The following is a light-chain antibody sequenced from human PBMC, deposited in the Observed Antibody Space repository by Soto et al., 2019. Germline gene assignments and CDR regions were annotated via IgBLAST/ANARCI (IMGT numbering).Light chain of an antibody. J-gene: IGLJ1*01. Sequence: QSVLTQPASVSGSPGQSITISCTGTSSDVGSYDLVSWYQQHPGKAPKLMIYEGSKRPSGVSNRFSGSKSGNTASLTISGLQAEAEADYYCCSYAGSTPYVFGTGTKVTVL. CDR2: EGS. CDR3: CSYAGSTPYV. CDR1: SSDVGSYDL. V-gene: IGLV2-23*01.